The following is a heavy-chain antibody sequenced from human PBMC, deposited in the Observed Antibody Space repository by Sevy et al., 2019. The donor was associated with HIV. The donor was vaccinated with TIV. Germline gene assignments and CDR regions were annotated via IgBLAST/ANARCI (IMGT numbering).Heavy chain of an antibody. D-gene: IGHD3-16*01. CDR1: GFTFSSYA. V-gene: IGHV3-23*01. Sequence: GGSLRLSCAASGFTFSSYAMSWVRQAPGKGLEWVSAISRSGGSTYYADSVKGRFTISRDNSKNTLYLQMNSLRAEDTAVYYCANDSAKGDDAFNIWGQRTMVTVSS. CDR2: ISRSGGST. CDR3: ANDSAKGDDAFNI. J-gene: IGHJ3*02.